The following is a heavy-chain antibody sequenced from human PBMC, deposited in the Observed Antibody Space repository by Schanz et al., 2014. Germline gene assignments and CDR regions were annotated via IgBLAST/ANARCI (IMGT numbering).Heavy chain of an antibody. Sequence: GQLVESGGGVVQPGKSLRLSCATSGFIFRSFGIHWVRQAPGKGLEWVSRINGDGSRTAYADSVKGRFTISRDNAKNTLYLQMNSLRAEDTAVYYCAKSDAFDIWGQGTLVTVSS. J-gene: IGHJ3*02. CDR3: AKSDAFDI. CDR1: GFIFRSFG. V-gene: IGHV3-74*01. CDR2: INGDGSRT.